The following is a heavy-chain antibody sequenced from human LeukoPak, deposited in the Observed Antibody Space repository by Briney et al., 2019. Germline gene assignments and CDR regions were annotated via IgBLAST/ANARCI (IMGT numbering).Heavy chain of an antibody. CDR3: ARDAKYSSSWYPPIDY. V-gene: IGHV1-18*01. CDR1: GYTFTSYG. CDR2: ISAYNGNT. J-gene: IGHJ4*02. D-gene: IGHD6-13*01. Sequence: ASVKVSCKASGYTFTSYGISWVRQAPGQGLEWMGWISAYNGNTNYAQKLQGRVTMTTDTSTSTAYMELRSLRSDDTAVYYCARDAKYSSSWYPPIDYWGQGTLVTVSS.